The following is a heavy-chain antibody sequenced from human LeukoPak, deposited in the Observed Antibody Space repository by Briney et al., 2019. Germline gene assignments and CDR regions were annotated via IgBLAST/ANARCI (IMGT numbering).Heavy chain of an antibody. D-gene: IGHD3-3*01. V-gene: IGHV1-69*06. CDR3: ARDLIPGYYFFRHGFDY. J-gene: IGHJ4*02. Sequence: GSSVKVSCKASGGTFSSYAISWVRQAPGQGLEWMGGIIPIFGTANYAQKFQGRVTITADKSTSTAYMELSSLRSDDTAVYYCARDLIPGYYFFRHGFDYWGQGTLVTVSS. CDR2: IIPIFGTA. CDR1: GGTFSSYA.